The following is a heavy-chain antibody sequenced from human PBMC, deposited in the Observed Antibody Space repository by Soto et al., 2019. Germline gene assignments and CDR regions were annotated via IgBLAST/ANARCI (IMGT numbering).Heavy chain of an antibody. CDR2: IYPGNSDT. CDR3: ARHDNYAY. D-gene: IGHD4-4*01. CDR1: GYTFTSYW. Sequence: GESLKISCKASGYTFTSYWIGWVRQMPGKGLEWMGTIYPGNSDTRYSPSFQGQVTISADESISTVYLQWSSLKASDTAMYYCARHDNYAYWGQGTLVTVSS. J-gene: IGHJ4*02. V-gene: IGHV5-51*01.